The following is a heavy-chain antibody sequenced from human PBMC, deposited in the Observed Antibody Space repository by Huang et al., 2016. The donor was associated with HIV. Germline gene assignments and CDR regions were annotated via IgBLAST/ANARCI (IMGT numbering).Heavy chain of an antibody. CDR2: MNSDGSST. CDR3: ARDPRIQSWLNFFDY. Sequence: EVQLVESGGGLVQPGGSLRLSCAASGFSISSYWMHWVRQAPGKGLVGVSRMNSDGSSTSYADSVKVRFTISRDNAKNTLYLQMNSLRAEDTAVYYCARDPRIQSWLNFFDYWGQGTLVSVSS. CDR1: GFSISSYW. V-gene: IGHV3-74*01. D-gene: IGHD3-22*01. J-gene: IGHJ4*02.